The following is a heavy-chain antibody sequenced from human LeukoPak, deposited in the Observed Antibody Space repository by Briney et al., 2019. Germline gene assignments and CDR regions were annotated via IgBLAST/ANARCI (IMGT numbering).Heavy chain of an antibody. CDR2: ISSSGSTI. Sequence: GGSLRLSCAASGFTFSSYEMNWVRQAPGKGLEWVSYISSSGSTIYYADSVKGRFTISRDNAKNSLYLQMNSLRAEDTAVYYCARDLLMATIRSYYYYGMDVWGQGTTVTVSS. J-gene: IGHJ6*02. CDR3: ARDLLMATIRSYYYYGMDV. D-gene: IGHD5-12*01. CDR1: GFTFSSYE. V-gene: IGHV3-48*03.